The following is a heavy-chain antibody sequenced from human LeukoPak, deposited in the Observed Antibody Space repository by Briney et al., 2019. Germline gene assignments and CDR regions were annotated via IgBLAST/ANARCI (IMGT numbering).Heavy chain of an antibody. Sequence: GGSLRLSCAVSGFSVSGYWMTWVGQAPGKGLEWVANIKQDGSEKNYVDSVKGRFTISRDNSKNTLYLQMNSLRAEDTAVYYCARGPTAAGGYWGQGTLVTVSS. J-gene: IGHJ4*02. CDR2: IKQDGSEK. V-gene: IGHV3-7*04. CDR1: GFSVSGYW. D-gene: IGHD2-2*01. CDR3: ARGPTAAGGY.